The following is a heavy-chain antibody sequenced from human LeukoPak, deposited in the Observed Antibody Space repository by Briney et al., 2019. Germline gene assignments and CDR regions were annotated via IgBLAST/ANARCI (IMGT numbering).Heavy chain of an antibody. CDR2: IYYSEST. J-gene: IGHJ4*02. CDR1: GGSICSGGYY. Sequence: LSETLSLTCTVSGGSICSGGYYGSWIRQHPRRGLEWIGYIYYSESTYYNPSLKSPVTISVGTSKKQFSLKLRSVTAAAAAVYYCASGTEDSSGKGAFDYWGQGTLVTVSS. D-gene: IGHD3-22*01. V-gene: IGHV4-31*01. CDR3: ASGTEDSSGKGAFDY.